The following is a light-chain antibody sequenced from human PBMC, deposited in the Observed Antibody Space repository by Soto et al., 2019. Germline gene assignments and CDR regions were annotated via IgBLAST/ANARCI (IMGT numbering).Light chain of an antibody. CDR3: QQYGSSPLT. J-gene: IGKJ4*01. CDR1: QSVSSSY. Sequence: EIVLTQSPGTLSLSPGERATLSCRASQSVSSSYLAWYQQKPGQAPRLLIYGASTRATGVPDRFSGSGSGTDFTFTISRLESEDFAVYFCQQYGSSPLTFGGGTKAEIK. V-gene: IGKV3-20*01. CDR2: GAS.